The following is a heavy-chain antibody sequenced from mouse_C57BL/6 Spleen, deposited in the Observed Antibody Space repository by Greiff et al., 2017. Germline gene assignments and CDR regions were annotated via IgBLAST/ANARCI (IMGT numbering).Heavy chain of an antibody. J-gene: IGHJ4*01. CDR1: GYAFSSYW. CDR2: IYPGDGDT. CDR3: ARETVVAPMDY. Sequence: VQLQQSGAELVKPGASVKISCKASGYAFSSYWMNWVKQRPGQGLEWIGQIYPGDGDTNYNGKFKGKATLTADKSSSTAYMQLSRLTSEDSAVYFCARETVVAPMDYWGQGTSVTVSS. V-gene: IGHV1-80*01. D-gene: IGHD1-1*01.